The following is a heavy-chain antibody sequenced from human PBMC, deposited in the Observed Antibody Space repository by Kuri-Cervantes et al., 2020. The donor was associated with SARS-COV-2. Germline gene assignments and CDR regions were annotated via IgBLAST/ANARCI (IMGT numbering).Heavy chain of an antibody. CDR3: ARAPDGYCSGGSCYSGYFQH. V-gene: IGHV6-1*01. CDR2: TYHRSKWYN. D-gene: IGHD2-15*01. CDR1: GDSVSSTSAA. J-gene: IGHJ1*01. Sequence: LRLSCAISGDSVSSTSAAWNWIRQSPSRGLEWPGRTYHRSKWYNEYAVSVKSRITINPDTSKNQFSLQLNFVTPEDTAVYYCARAPDGYCSGGSCYSGYFQHWGQGTLVTVSS.